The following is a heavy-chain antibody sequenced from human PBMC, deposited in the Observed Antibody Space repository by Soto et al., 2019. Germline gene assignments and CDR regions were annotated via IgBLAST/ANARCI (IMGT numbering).Heavy chain of an antibody. V-gene: IGHV4-31*03. CDR2: IYYSGST. CDR3: ARCTGYYPYYFDS. D-gene: IGHD3-22*01. J-gene: IGHJ4*02. Sequence: SETLSLTCTVSSGSISSGGHYWSWIRQHPGKGLEWIGYIYYSGSTHYTPSLKSRLTISVDTSENQFSLRLKSVTAADTAVYYCARCTGYYPYYFDSLGQGTLVTVSS. CDR1: SGSISSGGHY.